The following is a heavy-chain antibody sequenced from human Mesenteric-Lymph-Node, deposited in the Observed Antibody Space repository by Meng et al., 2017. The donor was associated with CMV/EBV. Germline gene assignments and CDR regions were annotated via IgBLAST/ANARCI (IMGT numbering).Heavy chain of an antibody. CDR3: ARGQGDYDFWSGYYTELLFDY. J-gene: IGHJ4*02. V-gene: IGHV4-59*01. Sequence: GSLRLSCTVSGGSISSYYWSWIRQPPGKGLEWMGYIYDTGSTNYNPSLKSRVTISVDTSKNQFSLKLSSVTAADTAVYYCARGQGDYDFWSGYYTELLFDYWGQGTLVTVSS. D-gene: IGHD3-3*01. CDR2: IYDTGST. CDR1: GGSISSYY.